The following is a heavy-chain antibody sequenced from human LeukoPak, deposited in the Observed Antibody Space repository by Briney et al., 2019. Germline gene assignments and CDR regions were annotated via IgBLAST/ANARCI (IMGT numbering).Heavy chain of an antibody. D-gene: IGHD3-3*01. CDR2: ISWNSGSI. Sequence: GGSLRLSCAASGFTFDDYAMHWVRRARGKGLEWVSGISWNSGSIGYADSVKGRFTISRDNAKNSLYLQMNSLRAEDTALYYCAKDSNYDFWSGYSKYFQRWGQGTLVTVSS. J-gene: IGHJ1*01. CDR1: GFTFDDYA. V-gene: IGHV3-9*01. CDR3: AKDSNYDFWSGYSKYFQR.